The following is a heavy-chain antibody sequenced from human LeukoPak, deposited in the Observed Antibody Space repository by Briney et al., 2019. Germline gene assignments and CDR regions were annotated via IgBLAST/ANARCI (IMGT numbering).Heavy chain of an antibody. J-gene: IGHJ3*02. D-gene: IGHD3-22*01. CDR2: INPNSGGT. V-gene: IGHV1-2*02. CDR3: ARALHVYYYDSSGYAFDI. Sequence: GASVKVSCKASGYTFTCYYMHWVGQAPGQGREWMGWINPNSGGTNYAQKFQGRVTMTRDTSISTAYMELSRLRSDDTAVYYCARALHVYYYDSSGYAFDIWGQGTMVTVSS. CDR1: GYTFTCYY.